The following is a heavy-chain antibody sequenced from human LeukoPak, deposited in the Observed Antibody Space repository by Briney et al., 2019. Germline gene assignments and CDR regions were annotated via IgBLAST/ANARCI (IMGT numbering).Heavy chain of an antibody. D-gene: IGHD1-1*01. Sequence: GGSLRLSCAASAFFVSSNYMSWVRQAPGKGLEWVSVIYSGGSTYYADSVKGRFTISRDNAKNSLYLQMNSLRAEEMAVYYCARGRGNDYWGQGTLVTVSS. CDR2: IYSGGST. V-gene: IGHV3-53*01. CDR3: ARGRGNDY. CDR1: AFFVSSNY. J-gene: IGHJ4*02.